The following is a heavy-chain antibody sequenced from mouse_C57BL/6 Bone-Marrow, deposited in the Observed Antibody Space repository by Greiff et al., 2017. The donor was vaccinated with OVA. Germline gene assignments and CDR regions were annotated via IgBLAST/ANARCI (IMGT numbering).Heavy chain of an antibody. V-gene: IGHV5-4*01. D-gene: IGHD6-5*01. Sequence: DVMLVESGGGLVKPGGSLKLSCAASGFTFSSYAMSWVRQTPEKRLEWVATISDGGSYTYYPDNVKGRFTISRDNAKNNLYLQMSHLKSEDTAMYYCAREAYLSAYAMDYWGQGTSVTVSS. CDR2: ISDGGSYT. CDR1: GFTFSSYA. CDR3: AREAYLSAYAMDY. J-gene: IGHJ4*01.